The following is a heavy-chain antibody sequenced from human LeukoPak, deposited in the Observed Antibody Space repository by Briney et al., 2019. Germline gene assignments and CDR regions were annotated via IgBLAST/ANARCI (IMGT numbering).Heavy chain of an antibody. D-gene: IGHD1-26*01. CDR3: ARSTWDLLRGYYYYYYMDV. CDR2: MNPNSGNT. CDR1: GYTFTSYD. V-gene: IGHV1-8*01. Sequence: GASVKVSCKASGYTFTSYDINWVRQATGQGLEWMGWMNPNSGNTGYAQKFQGRHNMTRNNSLSTAYMELSRLRSEDTAVYYCARSTWDLLRGYYYYYYMDVWGKGTTVTVSS. J-gene: IGHJ6*03.